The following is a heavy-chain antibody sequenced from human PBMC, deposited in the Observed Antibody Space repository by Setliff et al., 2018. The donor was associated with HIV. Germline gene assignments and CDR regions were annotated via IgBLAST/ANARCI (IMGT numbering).Heavy chain of an antibody. J-gene: IGHJ4*02. V-gene: IGHV4-38-2*02. CDR3: ARAGSAAASPLDY. D-gene: IGHD6-6*01. CDR1: GYSISSGYY. Sequence: PSETLSLTCTVAGYSISSGYYWGWIRQPPGKGLEWIGSIYHSGSTYYNPSLNGRVTISIDTSKNQFSLKLTSVTAADTAVYYCARAGSAAASPLDYWGQGTLVTVS. CDR2: IYHSGST.